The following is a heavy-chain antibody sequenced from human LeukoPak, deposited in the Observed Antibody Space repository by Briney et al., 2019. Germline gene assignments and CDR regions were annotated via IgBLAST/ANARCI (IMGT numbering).Heavy chain of an antibody. Sequence: SETLSLTCAVSGYSISSGYYWGWIRQPPGKGLEWIGSIYHSGSTYYNPSLKSRVTISVDTSKNQFSLKLSSVTAADTAVYYCARGIFGVYYFDYWGQGTLVTVSS. CDR1: GYSISSGYY. CDR2: IYHSGST. V-gene: IGHV4-38-2*01. J-gene: IGHJ4*02. CDR3: ARGIFGVYYFDY. D-gene: IGHD3-3*01.